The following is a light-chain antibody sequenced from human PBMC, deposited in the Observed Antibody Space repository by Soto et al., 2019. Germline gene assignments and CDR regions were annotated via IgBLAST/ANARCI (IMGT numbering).Light chain of an antibody. J-gene: IGKJ1*01. CDR1: QSISSTY. V-gene: IGKV3-20*01. Sequence: EIVLSQSPGILSLSPVERATLSCRASQSISSTYLAWYQQKPGQAPRLLIYGASSRATGIPDRFSGSGSGTEFTLTISRLEPEDFAVFYCQQYGSSPRTFGQGTKV. CDR2: GAS. CDR3: QQYGSSPRT.